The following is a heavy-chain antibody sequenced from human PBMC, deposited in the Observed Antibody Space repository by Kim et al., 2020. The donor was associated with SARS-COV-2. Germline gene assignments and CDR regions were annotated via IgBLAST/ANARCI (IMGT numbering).Heavy chain of an antibody. J-gene: IGHJ4*02. CDR3: ARPSSDGADDY. V-gene: IGHV4-30-4*01. D-gene: IGHD2-15*01. CDR2: IYYSGTT. CDR1: GGSINSGDYY. Sequence: SETLSLTCTVSGGSINSGDYYWSWIRQPPGKGLEWIGYIYYSGTTRYNPSLKSRITISIDTSKNQFSLRLNSVTAADTAVYYFARPSSDGADDYWGQGT.